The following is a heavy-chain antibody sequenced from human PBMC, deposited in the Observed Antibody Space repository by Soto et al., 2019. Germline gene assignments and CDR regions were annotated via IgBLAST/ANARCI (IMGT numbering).Heavy chain of an antibody. Sequence: EVQLVESGGGLIQPGGSLRLSCAASGFTFSTSEMYWVRQAPGKGLEWVSYIHPSGQPIFYADSVKGRFTISRDNAKNSLYLQMSSLRVEVSAVYYCARRASRWGQGTMVTVSS. D-gene: IGHD1-26*01. V-gene: IGHV3-48*03. CDR3: ARRASR. CDR1: GFTFSTSE. J-gene: IGHJ3*01. CDR2: IHPSGQPI.